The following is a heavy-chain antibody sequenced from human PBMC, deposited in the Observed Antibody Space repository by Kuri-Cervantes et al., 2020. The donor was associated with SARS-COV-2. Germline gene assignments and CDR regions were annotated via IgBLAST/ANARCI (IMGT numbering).Heavy chain of an antibody. J-gene: IGHJ6*02. V-gene: IGHV1-2*04. CDR3: ARARVRGLITAYYYYGMDV. Sequence: ASVKVSCKASGYTFTGYYMHWVRQAPGQGLEWMGWINPNSGGTNYAQKFQGWFTMSRDTSITTVYMELSRLRSDDTAVYYCARARVRGLITAYYYYGMDVWGQGTTVTVSS. CDR2: INPNSGGT. D-gene: IGHD3-10*01. CDR1: GYTFTGYY.